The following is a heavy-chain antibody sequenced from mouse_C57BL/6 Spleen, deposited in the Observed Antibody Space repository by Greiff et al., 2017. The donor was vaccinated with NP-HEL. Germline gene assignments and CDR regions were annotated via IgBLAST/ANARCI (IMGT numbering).Heavy chain of an antibody. CDR2: IYPGDGDT. V-gene: IGHV1-82*01. J-gene: IGHJ2*01. Sequence: QVQLKESGPELVKPGASVKISCKASGYAFSSSWMNWVKQRPGKGLEWIGRIYPGDGDTNYNGKFKGKATLTADKSSSTAYMQLSSLTSEDSAVYFCAFYYDYDGYFDYWGQGTTLTVSS. D-gene: IGHD2-4*01. CDR3: AFYYDYDGYFDY. CDR1: GYAFSSSW.